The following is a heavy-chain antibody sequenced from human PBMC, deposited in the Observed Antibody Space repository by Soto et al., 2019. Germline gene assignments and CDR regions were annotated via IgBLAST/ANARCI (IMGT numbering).Heavy chain of an antibody. Sequence: QVQLVQSGAEVKKPGSSVKVSCKASGGTFSSYAISWVRQAPGQGLEWMGGIIPIFGTANYAQKFQGRVTITADKSTSTAYMELSSLRSEDTAMYYCARERSGYSSYYYGMDVWGQGTTVTVSS. CDR1: GGTFSSYA. V-gene: IGHV1-69*06. CDR3: ARERSGYSSYYYGMDV. J-gene: IGHJ6*02. D-gene: IGHD3-22*01. CDR2: IIPIFGTA.